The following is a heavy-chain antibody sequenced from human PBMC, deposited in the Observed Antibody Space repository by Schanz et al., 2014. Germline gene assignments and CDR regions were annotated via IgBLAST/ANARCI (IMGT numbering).Heavy chain of an antibody. J-gene: IGHJ4*02. D-gene: IGHD3-9*01. V-gene: IGHV1-18*01. CDR1: GYTFTTYA. Sequence: QVQLAPSRAGARKPAASGRVSCKASGYTFTTYAMRWVRQAPGQGLEWMGWISAYNGNTKYPQKLQGRVTMTTDTSTSTAYMELRSLRSDDTAVYYCARDAPDFYDIVTDEDYCRQGTLDAVSS. CDR2: ISAYNGNT. CDR3: ARDAPDFYDIVTDEDY.